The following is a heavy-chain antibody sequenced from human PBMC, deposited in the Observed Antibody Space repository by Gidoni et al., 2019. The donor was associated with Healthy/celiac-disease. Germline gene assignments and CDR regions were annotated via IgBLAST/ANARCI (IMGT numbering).Heavy chain of an antibody. J-gene: IGHJ5*02. V-gene: IGHV3-23*01. CDR1: GFTFSGYA. Sequence: EVQLLESGGGLVQPGGSLSLSCAASGFTFSGYAMSWVRQAPGKGLGWVSAISGSGGSTYYADSVKGRFTISRDNSKNTLYLQMNSLRAEDTAVYYCAKDPSLLWFGESYNWFDPWGQGTLVTVSS. CDR3: AKDPSLLWFGESYNWFDP. CDR2: ISGSGGST. D-gene: IGHD3-10*01.